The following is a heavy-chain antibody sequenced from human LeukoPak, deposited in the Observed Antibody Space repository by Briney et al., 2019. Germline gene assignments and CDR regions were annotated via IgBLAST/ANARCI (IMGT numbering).Heavy chain of an antibody. CDR1: GGSISSYY. J-gene: IGHJ5*02. D-gene: IGHD3-9*01. CDR2: IYYSGST. CDR3: ARVTPNILTGYSNWFDP. V-gene: IGHV4-59*01. Sequence: SETLSPTCTVSGGSISSYYWSWIRQPPGKGLEWIGYIYYSGSTNYNPSLKSRVTISVDTSKNQFSLKLSSVTAADTAVYYCARVTPNILTGYSNWFDPWGQGTLVTVSS.